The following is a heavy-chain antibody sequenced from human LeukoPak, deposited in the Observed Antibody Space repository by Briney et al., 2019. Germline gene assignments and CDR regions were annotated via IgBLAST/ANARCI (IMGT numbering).Heavy chain of an antibody. D-gene: IGHD3-16*01. V-gene: IGHV5-51*01. Sequence: GESLKISCKGSGYIFTSYWIAWVRQLPGRGLEWMGIIYPGDSDTRYSPSFQGQVTISADKSISTAYLQWSSLKTSDTAMYYCARVLTGGSRFSDYWGQGTLVTVSS. CDR2: IYPGDSDT. CDR1: GYIFTSYW. J-gene: IGHJ4*02. CDR3: ARVLTGGSRFSDY.